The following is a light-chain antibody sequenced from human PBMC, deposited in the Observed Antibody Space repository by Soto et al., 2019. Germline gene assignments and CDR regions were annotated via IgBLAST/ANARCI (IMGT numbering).Light chain of an antibody. CDR2: HVS. V-gene: IGLV2-14*01. CDR3: SSYTSTSTYV. J-gene: IGLJ1*01. Sequence: QSALTQHASVSGSPGQSITISCTGTSSDVGGYNYVSWYQQYPGKAPKLMIYHVSNRPSGVSNRFSGSKSGNSASLTISGLQPEDEADYYCSSYTSTSTYVFGTGTKLTVL. CDR1: SSDVGGYNY.